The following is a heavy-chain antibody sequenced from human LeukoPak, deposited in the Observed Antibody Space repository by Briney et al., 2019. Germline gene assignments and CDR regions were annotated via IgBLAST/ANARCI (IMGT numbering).Heavy chain of an antibody. Sequence: PGGSLRLSCAASGFTFSSYDLSWVRQAPGKGLECVSAIRRGVGSTYYADSVKGRFTISRDNSKNTLYLQMNNLRADDTAVYYCARPLLSWYSSAFDIWGQGTMVTVSS. CDR3: ARPLLSWYSSAFDI. J-gene: IGHJ3*02. D-gene: IGHD6-13*01. CDR2: IRRGVGST. V-gene: IGHV3-23*01. CDR1: GFTFSSYD.